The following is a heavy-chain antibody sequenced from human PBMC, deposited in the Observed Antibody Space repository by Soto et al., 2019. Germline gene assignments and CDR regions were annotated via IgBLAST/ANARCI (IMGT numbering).Heavy chain of an antibody. CDR1: AYTFTSCQ. V-gene: IGHV1-46*01. D-gene: IGHD3-10*01. CDR3: ARSSTYGIYYFDY. CDR2: INPSGGST. Sequence: ASVKVSCKASAYTFTSCQMHWVRQAPGQGLEWMGIINPSGGSTGYAQKFQGRVTMTRDTSTSTVYMELSSLRSEDTAVYYCARSSTYGIYYFDYWGQGTLVTVSS. J-gene: IGHJ4*02.